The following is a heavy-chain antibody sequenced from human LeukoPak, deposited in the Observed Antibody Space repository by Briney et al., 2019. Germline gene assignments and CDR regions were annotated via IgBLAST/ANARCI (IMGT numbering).Heavy chain of an antibody. CDR2: INPNSGGT. CDR1: GYTFTGYY. CDR3: ASTMVRGALAYYFDY. V-gene: IGHV1-2*02. Sequence: ASVKVSCKASGYTFTGYYMHWVRQAPGQGLEWMGWINPNSGGTNYAQKFQGRVTMTRDTSISTAYMELSRLRSDDTAVYYCASTMVRGALAYYFDYWGQGTLDTVSS. J-gene: IGHJ4*02. D-gene: IGHD3-10*01.